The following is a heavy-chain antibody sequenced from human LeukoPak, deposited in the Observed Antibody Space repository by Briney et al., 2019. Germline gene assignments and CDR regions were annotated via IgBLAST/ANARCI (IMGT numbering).Heavy chain of an antibody. CDR2: INHSGST. CDR1: GGSFSGYY. Sequence: SETLSLTCAVYGGSFSGYYWSWIRQPPGKGLEWIGEINHSGSTNYNPSLKSRVTISVDTSKNQFSLKLSSVTAADTAVYYCAKSRAAARPLDYWGQGTLVTVSS. V-gene: IGHV4-34*01. D-gene: IGHD6-6*01. J-gene: IGHJ4*02. CDR3: AKSRAAARPLDY.